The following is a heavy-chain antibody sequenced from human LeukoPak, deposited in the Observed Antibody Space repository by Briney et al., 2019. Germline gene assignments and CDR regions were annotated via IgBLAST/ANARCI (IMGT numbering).Heavy chain of an antibody. D-gene: IGHD5-24*01. CDR1: GYTFTSYA. J-gene: IGHJ4*02. Sequence: ASVKVSCKASGYTFTSYAMNWVRQAPGQGLEWMGWINTNTGNPTYAQGFTGRFVFSLDTSVSTAYLQISSLKAEDTAVYYCARDGENYGYNSAHFDYWGQGTLVTVSS. CDR3: ARDGENYGYNSAHFDY. V-gene: IGHV7-4-1*02. CDR2: INTNTGNP.